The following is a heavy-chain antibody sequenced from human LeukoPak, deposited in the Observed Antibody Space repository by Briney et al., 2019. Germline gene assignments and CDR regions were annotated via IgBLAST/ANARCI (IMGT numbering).Heavy chain of an antibody. J-gene: IGHJ4*02. D-gene: IGHD1-1*01. V-gene: IGHV3-15*01. Sequence: SGGSLRLSCAASGFSVRSNYMSWVRQAPGKGLEWVGRIKSKTDGGTTDYAAPVKGRFTISRDDSKNTLYLQMNSLKIEDTAVYYCTTDGSDYWGQGTLVTVSS. CDR3: TTDGSDY. CDR2: IKSKTDGGTT. CDR1: GFSVRSNY.